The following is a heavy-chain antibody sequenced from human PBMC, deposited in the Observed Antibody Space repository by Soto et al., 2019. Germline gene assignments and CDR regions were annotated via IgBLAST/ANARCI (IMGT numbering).Heavy chain of an antibody. V-gene: IGHV3-23*01. CDR2: ISGSGGST. D-gene: IGHD3-3*01. Sequence: EVQLLESGGGLVQPGGSLRLSCAASGFTFSSYAMSWVRQAPGKGLEWVSAISGSGGSTYYADSVKGRFTISRDNSKNTLYLQMNSLRAEDTAVYYCAKDLRYYDFWSGYPPGHYWGQGTLVTVSS. J-gene: IGHJ4*02. CDR3: AKDLRYYDFWSGYPPGHY. CDR1: GFTFSSYA.